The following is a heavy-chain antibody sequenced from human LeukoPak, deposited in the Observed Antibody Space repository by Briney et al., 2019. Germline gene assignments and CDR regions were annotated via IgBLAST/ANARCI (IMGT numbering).Heavy chain of an antibody. J-gene: IGHJ4*02. CDR1: GFTFSDYA. CDR2: ITNNGGST. CDR3: VKGRIYCCHPSLDY. D-gene: IGHD2-21*02. V-gene: IGHV3-64D*06. Sequence: PGGSLRLSCSVSGFTFSDYAMHWVRQAPGKGLEYVSAITNNGGSTYYADSAKGRFSVSRDNSKNTVYLQLSSLRPDDTAVYYCVKGRIYCCHPSLDYWGQGTLVTVSS.